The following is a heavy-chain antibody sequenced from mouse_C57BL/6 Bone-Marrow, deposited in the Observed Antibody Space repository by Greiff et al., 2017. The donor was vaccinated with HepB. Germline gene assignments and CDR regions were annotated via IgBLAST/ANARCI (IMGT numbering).Heavy chain of an antibody. V-gene: IGHV5-4*01. CDR1: GFTFSSYA. CDR3: ARERDYDGYYDAMDY. D-gene: IGHD2-3*01. J-gene: IGHJ4*01. Sequence: EVMLVESGGGLVKPGGSLKLSCAASGFTFSSYAMSWVRQTPEKRLEWVATISDGGSYTYYPDNVKGRFTISRDNAKNNLYLQMSHLKSEDTPMYYCARERDYDGYYDAMDYWGQGTSVTVSS. CDR2: ISDGGSYT.